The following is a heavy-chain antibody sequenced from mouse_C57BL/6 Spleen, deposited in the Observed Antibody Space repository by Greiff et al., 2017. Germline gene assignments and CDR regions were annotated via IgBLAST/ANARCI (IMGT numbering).Heavy chain of an antibody. CDR2: IDPSDSET. D-gene: IGHD3-2*01. J-gene: IGHJ4*01. CDR3: ARGETAPMDY. Sequence: QVQLQQSGAELVRPGTSVKVSCKASGYAFTNYLIEWVKQRPIQGLEWIGNIDPSDSETHYNQKFKDKATLTVDKSSSTAYMQLSSLTSEDSAVYYCARGETAPMDYWGQGTSVTVSS. V-gene: IGHV1-52*01. CDR1: GYAFTNYL.